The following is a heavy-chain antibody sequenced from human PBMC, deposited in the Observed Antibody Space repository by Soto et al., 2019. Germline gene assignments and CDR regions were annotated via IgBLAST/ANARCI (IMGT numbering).Heavy chain of an antibody. Sequence: LRLSCAASGFTFSSYAMSWVRQAPGKGLEWVSAISGSGGSTYYADSVKGRFTISRDNSKNTLYLQMNSLRAEDTAVYYCAKHKRSSSSENDYWGQGTLVTVSS. D-gene: IGHD6-6*01. CDR2: ISGSGGST. CDR3: AKHKRSSSSENDY. V-gene: IGHV3-23*01. CDR1: GFTFSSYA. J-gene: IGHJ4*02.